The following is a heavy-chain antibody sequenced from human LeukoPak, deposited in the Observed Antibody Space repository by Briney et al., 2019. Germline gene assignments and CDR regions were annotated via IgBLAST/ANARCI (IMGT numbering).Heavy chain of an antibody. V-gene: IGHV3-23*01. CDR3: AKAGYSSGWYVFDY. Sequence: GGSLRLSCAGSGFTFSNYAMTWVRQAPGKGLEWVSAISGSGGSTYYADSVKGRFTISRDKSKNTLYLQMNSLRAEDTAVYYCAKAGYSSGWYVFDYWGQGTLVTVSS. CDR1: GFTFSNYA. CDR2: ISGSGGST. D-gene: IGHD6-19*01. J-gene: IGHJ4*02.